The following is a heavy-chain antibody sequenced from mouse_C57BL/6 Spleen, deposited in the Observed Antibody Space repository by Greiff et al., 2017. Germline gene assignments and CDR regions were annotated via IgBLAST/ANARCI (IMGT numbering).Heavy chain of an antibody. J-gene: IGHJ4*01. Sequence: VQLQQSGPELVKPGASVKMSCKASGYTFTDYNMHWVKQSHGKSLEWIGYINPNNGGTSYNQKFKGKATLTVNKSSSTAYMELRSLTSEDSAVYYCARWVITTVVATRPYAMDYWGQGTSVTVSS. D-gene: IGHD1-1*01. CDR1: GYTFTDYN. CDR3: ARWVITTVVATRPYAMDY. V-gene: IGHV1-22*01. CDR2: INPNNGGT.